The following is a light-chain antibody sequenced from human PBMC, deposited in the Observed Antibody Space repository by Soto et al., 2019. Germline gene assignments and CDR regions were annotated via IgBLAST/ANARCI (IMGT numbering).Light chain of an antibody. CDR2: AAS. V-gene: IGKV1-39*01. J-gene: IGKJ3*01. CDR3: QQSYNTPLT. Sequence: DIQMTQSPSSLSASVGDRVTITCPASQSISSYLSWYQQKPRKAAKLLIYAASSLQSGVPSRFSGSGSGRDFTLTISSLQPEDFATYYCQQSYNTPLTFGPGTKVDI. CDR1: QSISSY.